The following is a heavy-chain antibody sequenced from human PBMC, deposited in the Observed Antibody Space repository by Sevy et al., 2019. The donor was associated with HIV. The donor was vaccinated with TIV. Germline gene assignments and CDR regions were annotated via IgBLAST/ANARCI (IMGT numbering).Heavy chain of an antibody. D-gene: IGHD3-22*01. CDR1: GGSISSGGYY. V-gene: IGHV4-31*03. CDR3: AREVADYYDSSGYPQRPDAFDI. Sequence: SETLSLTCTVSGGSISSGGYYWSWIRQHPGKGLEWIGYIYYSGSTYYNPSLKSRVTISVDTSKNQFSLKLSSVTAADTAVYYCAREVADYYDSSGYPQRPDAFDIWGQGTMVTVSS. CDR2: IYYSGST. J-gene: IGHJ3*02.